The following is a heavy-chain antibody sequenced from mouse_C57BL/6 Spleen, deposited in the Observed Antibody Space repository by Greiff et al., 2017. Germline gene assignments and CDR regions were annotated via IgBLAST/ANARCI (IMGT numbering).Heavy chain of an antibody. CDR2: IYPRSGNT. D-gene: IGHD3-2*02. J-gene: IGHJ3*01. CDR3: ARSGSSGVAY. V-gene: IGHV1-81*01. Sequence: QVQLKESGAELARPGASVKLSCKASGYTFTSYGISWVKQRTGQGLEWIGEIYPRSGNTYYNEKFKGKATLTADKSSSTAYMELRSLTSEDSAVYFCARSGSSGVAYWGPGTLVTVSA. CDR1: GYTFTSYG.